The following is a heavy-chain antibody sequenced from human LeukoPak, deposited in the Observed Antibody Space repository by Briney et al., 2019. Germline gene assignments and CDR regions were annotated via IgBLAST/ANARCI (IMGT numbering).Heavy chain of an antibody. CDR1: GFTFSNYA. CDR3: AKPYPTLTTSAVLDN. Sequence: GGSLTLSCAASGFTFSNYAIHWVRQAPGGGLEWVAAISYDGNSQHYGAPVKGRFTISRDNSKNTVYLQINTLRTDDAAIYYCAKPYPTLTTSAVLDNWGQGTLVTVSS. J-gene: IGHJ4*02. D-gene: IGHD1-1*01. V-gene: IGHV3-30*18. CDR2: ISYDGNSQ.